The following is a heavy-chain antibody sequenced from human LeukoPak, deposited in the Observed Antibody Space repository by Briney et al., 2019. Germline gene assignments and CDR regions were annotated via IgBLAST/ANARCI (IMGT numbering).Heavy chain of an antibody. V-gene: IGHV3-74*01. Sequence: PPGGSLRLSSAGSGFAFSTYWMHWVRQAPGGGLVWVSGINTDGSTTSYADSVKGRFTISRDNAKNTVYLQMSSLRAEDTAVYYCAKESGYDVDLEYWGQGALVTVSS. J-gene: IGHJ4*02. D-gene: IGHD5-12*01. CDR2: INTDGSTT. CDR1: GFAFSTYW. CDR3: AKESGYDVDLEY.